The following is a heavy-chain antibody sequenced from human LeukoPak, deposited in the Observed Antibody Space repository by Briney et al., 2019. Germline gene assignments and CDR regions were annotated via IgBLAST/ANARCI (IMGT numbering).Heavy chain of an antibody. J-gene: IGHJ3*02. CDR3: ASRYYDILTGHDAFDI. CDR1: GYSFTSYW. D-gene: IGHD3-9*01. CDR2: IYPGDSDT. Sequence: GESLKISCKGSGYSFTSYWIGWVRQMPGKGLEWMGIIYPGDSDTRYSPSFQGQVTISADKSISTAYLQWRSLKASDTAMYYCASRYYDILTGHDAFDIWGQGTMVTVSS. V-gene: IGHV5-51*01.